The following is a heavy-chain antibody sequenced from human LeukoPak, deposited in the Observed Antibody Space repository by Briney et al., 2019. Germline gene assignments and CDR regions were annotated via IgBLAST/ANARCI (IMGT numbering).Heavy chain of an antibody. V-gene: IGHV1-69*04. Sequence: ASVKVSCKASGGPFSSYAISWVRQAPGQGLEWMGRIIPILGIANYAQKFQGKVTITADKSTSTAYMELSSLRSEDTAVYYCASHAPCSGGSCYKFDPWGQGTLVTVSS. CDR2: IIPILGIA. J-gene: IGHJ5*02. CDR1: GGPFSSYA. CDR3: ASHAPCSGGSCYKFDP. D-gene: IGHD2-15*01.